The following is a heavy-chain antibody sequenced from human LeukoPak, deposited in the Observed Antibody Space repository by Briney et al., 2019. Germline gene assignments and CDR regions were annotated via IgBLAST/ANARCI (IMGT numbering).Heavy chain of an antibody. D-gene: IGHD4-17*01. CDR2: INHSGST. Sequence: KPSETLSLTCAVYGGSFSGYYWSWIRQPPGKGLEWIGEINHSGSTNYNPSLKSRVTISVDTSKNQFSLKLSSVTAADTAVYYCARLAVSEYGDYVLGESPTYYFDYWGQGTLVTVSS. V-gene: IGHV4-34*01. CDR3: ARLAVSEYGDYVLGESPTYYFDY. J-gene: IGHJ4*02. CDR1: GGSFSGYY.